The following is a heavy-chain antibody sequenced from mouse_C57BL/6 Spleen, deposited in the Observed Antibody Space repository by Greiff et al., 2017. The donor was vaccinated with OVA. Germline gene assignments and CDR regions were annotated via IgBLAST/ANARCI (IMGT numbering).Heavy chain of an antibody. CDR2: INPNNGGT. Sequence: VQLQQSGPELVKPGASVKIPCKASGYTFTDYNMDWVKQSHGKSLEWIGDINPNNGGTIYNQKFKGKATLTVDKSSSTAYMELRSLTSEDTAVYYCARASYSNSYWYFDVWGTGTTVTVSS. V-gene: IGHV1-18*01. CDR3: ARASYSNSYWYFDV. J-gene: IGHJ1*03. D-gene: IGHD2-5*01. CDR1: GYTFTDYN.